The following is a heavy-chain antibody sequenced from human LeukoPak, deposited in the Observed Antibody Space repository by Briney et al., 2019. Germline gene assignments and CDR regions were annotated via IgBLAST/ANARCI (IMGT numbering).Heavy chain of an antibody. CDR1: GFTFSSYA. Sequence: GGSLRLSCAASGFTFSSYAVSWVRQAPGKGLEWVSAISDSGGSTYYADSVKGRFTISRDNSENTLCLQMNSLRAEDTAVYFCAKGGRIVGASTTLDCWGQGTLVTVSS. J-gene: IGHJ4*02. CDR2: ISDSGGST. CDR3: AKGGRIVGASTTLDC. V-gene: IGHV3-23*01. D-gene: IGHD1-26*01.